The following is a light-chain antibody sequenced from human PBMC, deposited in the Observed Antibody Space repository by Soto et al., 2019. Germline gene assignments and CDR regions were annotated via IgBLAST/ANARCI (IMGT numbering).Light chain of an antibody. Sequence: PGERATLSCRDSQSVSSNYLAWYQQKPGQAPRLLIYGASSRATGIPDRFSGSGSGTDFTLTISRLEPEDFAVYYCQQYGRSPPRFTFGPGTKVDIK. CDR3: QQYGRSPPRFT. V-gene: IGKV3-20*01. CDR1: QSVSSNY. J-gene: IGKJ3*01. CDR2: GAS.